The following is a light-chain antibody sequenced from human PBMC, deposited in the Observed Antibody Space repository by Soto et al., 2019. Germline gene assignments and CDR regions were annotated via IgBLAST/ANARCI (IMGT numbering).Light chain of an antibody. V-gene: IGKV1-39*01. CDR1: QSISSY. J-gene: IGKJ1*01. CDR2: ATS. CDR3: QHYSSNSGT. Sequence: DIQMTQSPSSLSASVGDRVTITCRASQSISSYLNWFQQKPGKAPKVLIYATSGLESGVPSRFSGGGSGTAFTLTISSLQPEDFATYYCQHYSSNSGTFGPGTKVDIK.